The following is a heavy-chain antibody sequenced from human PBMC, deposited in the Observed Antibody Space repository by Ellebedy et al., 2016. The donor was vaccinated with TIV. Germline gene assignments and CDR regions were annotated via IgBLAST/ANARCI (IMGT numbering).Heavy chain of an antibody. J-gene: IGHJ4*02. D-gene: IGHD7-27*01. V-gene: IGHV3-23*01. CDR3: TTTLRLG. CDR2: ISGSGGST. CDR1: GFTFSSYA. Sequence: GESLKISXAASGFTFSSYAMSWVRQAPGKGLEWVSAISGSGGSTYYADSVKGRFTISRDNSKNTLYLQMNSLKTEDTAVYYCTTTLRLGWGQGTLVTVSS.